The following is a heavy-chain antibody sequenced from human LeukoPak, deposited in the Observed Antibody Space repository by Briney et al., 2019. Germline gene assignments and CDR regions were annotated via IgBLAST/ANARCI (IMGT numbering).Heavy chain of an antibody. V-gene: IGHV1-2*06. CDR3: ARARFDLGPPAMGRHNFFDP. CDR2: INPNSGGT. CDR1: GYTFTGYY. D-gene: IGHD2-2*01. J-gene: IGHJ5*02. Sequence: ASVKVSCKASGYTFTGYYMHWVRQAPGQGLEWMGRINPNSGGTNYEQKFQGRVTMTRDTSISTAYMELSRLRSDDTAAYYCARARFDLGPPAMGRHNFFDPWGQGTLVTVSS.